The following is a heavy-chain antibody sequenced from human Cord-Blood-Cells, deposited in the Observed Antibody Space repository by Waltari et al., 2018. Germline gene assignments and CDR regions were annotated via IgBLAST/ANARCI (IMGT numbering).Heavy chain of an antibody. CDR3: ARTIRGCGVY. Sequence: QVQLQQWGAGLLKPSETLSLTCAVYGGSFSGYYWSWIRQPPGKGLEWIGEINHSGSTNSNPSLKSRVTISVDTSKNQFSLKLSSVTAADTAVYYCARTIRGCGVYWGQGTLVTVSS. D-gene: IGHD3-10*01. V-gene: IGHV4-34*01. CDR2: INHSGST. CDR1: GGSFSGYY. J-gene: IGHJ4*02.